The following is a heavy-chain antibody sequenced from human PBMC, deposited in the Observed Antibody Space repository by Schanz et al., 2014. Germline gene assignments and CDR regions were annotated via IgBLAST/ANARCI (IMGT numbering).Heavy chain of an antibody. CDR3: ARGLGDERWLDLNEAFDI. Sequence: QVQLVQSGAEVMKPGSSVKVSCKASGGTFSSYTINWVRQAPGQGLEWMGRIIPILGITNVAQTFQDRVTITADKSTSTAYMELSSLRSEDTAVYNCARGLGDERWLDLNEAFDIWGQGTIVTVSS. CDR1: GGTFSSYT. D-gene: IGHD6-19*01. CDR2: IIPILGIT. J-gene: IGHJ3*02. V-gene: IGHV1-69*02.